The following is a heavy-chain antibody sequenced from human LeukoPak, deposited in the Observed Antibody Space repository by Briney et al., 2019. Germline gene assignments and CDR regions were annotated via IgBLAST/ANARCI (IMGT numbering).Heavy chain of an antibody. J-gene: IGHJ6*03. CDR3: ARTGESKLLSSGGYYYYYYMDV. Sequence: ASVKVSCKASGYTFTSYDINWVRQATGQGLEWMGWMNPNSGNTGYAQKFQGRVTMTRNTSISTAYMELSSLRSEDTAVYYCARTGESKLLSSGGYYYYYYMDVWGKGTTVTVSS. D-gene: IGHD2-2*01. V-gene: IGHV1-8*01. CDR1: GYTFTSYD. CDR2: MNPNSGNT.